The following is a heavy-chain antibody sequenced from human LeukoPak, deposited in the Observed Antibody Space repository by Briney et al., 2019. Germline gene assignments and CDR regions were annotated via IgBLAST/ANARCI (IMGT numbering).Heavy chain of an antibody. Sequence: ASAKVSCKASGYTFTGYYMHWVRQAPGQGLEWMGWINPNSGRTNYARRFQGRVTMTRDTSISAAYMELSRLRSDDTAVYYCARLGYISGSDFWGQGTLVTVSS. CDR3: ARLGYISGSDF. V-gene: IGHV1-2*02. CDR2: INPNSGRT. CDR1: GYTFTGYY. J-gene: IGHJ4*02. D-gene: IGHD6-19*01.